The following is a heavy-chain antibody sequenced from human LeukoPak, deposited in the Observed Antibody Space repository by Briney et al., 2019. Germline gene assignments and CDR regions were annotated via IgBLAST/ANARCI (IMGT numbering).Heavy chain of an antibody. CDR2: ISSSSSSI. D-gene: IGHD6-19*01. Sequence: PGGSLRLSCSASGFTFSSYSMNWVRQAPGQGLEWVSYISSSSSSIYYADSVKGRFTISRDNAKNTLYLQMNSLRAEDTAVYYCARGTPYSSGCPDYWGQGNLVTVSS. CDR1: GFTFSSYS. V-gene: IGHV3-48*04. J-gene: IGHJ4*02. CDR3: ARGTPYSSGCPDY.